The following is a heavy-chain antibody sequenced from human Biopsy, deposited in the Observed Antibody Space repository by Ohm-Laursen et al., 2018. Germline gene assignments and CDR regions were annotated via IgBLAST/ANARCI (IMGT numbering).Heavy chain of an antibody. CDR2: IYYTGHT. CDR1: GGSIKSYY. D-gene: IGHD7-27*01. J-gene: IGHJ4*02. CDR3: ARLTGDPPY. V-gene: IGHV4-59*01. Sequence: PGTLSLTCTVSGGSIKSYYWNWIRQSPGKGLEWIGFIYYTGHTNYNPSLKSRATISVDTSKNQFSLKVISVTAADTAVYYCARLTGDPPYWGQGILVTVSS.